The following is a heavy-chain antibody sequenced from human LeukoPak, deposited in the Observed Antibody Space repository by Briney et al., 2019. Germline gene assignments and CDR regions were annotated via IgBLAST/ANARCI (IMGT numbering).Heavy chain of an antibody. CDR1: GYSFTSYG. D-gene: IGHD6-13*01. V-gene: IGHV1-18*04. CDR2: ISTYDGNT. J-gene: IGHJ4*02. Sequence: ASVKVSCKASGYSFTSYGISWVRQAPGQGLEWMGWISTYDGNTNYAQRVQDRLTMTTDSSTSTAYMELRSLRSDDTAVYYCARDPQIAAACRYWGQGTLVTVSS. CDR3: ARDPQIAAACRY.